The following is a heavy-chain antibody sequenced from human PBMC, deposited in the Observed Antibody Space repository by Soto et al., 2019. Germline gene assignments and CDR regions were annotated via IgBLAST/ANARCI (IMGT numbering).Heavy chain of an antibody. Sequence: ASVKVSCKASGYRFTHYVIHWVRQAPGQRLEWMGWIGAGDGKTYYSQNFQGRVTITKDTSASTAYMELSSLISEDTAVYYCVRDHASDSGVHLDFWGQGTLVTVSS. J-gene: IGHJ4*02. CDR2: IGAGDGKT. CDR3: VRDHASDSGVHLDF. D-gene: IGHD3-22*01. CDR1: GYRFTHYV. V-gene: IGHV1-3*01.